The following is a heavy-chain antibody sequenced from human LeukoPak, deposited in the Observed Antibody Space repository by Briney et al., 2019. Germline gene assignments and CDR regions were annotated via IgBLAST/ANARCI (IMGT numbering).Heavy chain of an antibody. J-gene: IGHJ6*02. D-gene: IGHD3-3*01. CDR3: VRADYDFWSGYYTTYYYYYYGMDV. CDR1: GFTFSSYG. CDR2: IWYDGSNK. Sequence: QPGGSLRLSCAASGFTFSSYGMHWVRQAPGKGLEWVAVIWYDGSNKYYADSVKGRFTISRDNSKNTLYLQMNSLRAEDTAVYYCVRADYDFWSGYYTTYYYYYYGMDVWGQGTTVTVSS. V-gene: IGHV3-33*01.